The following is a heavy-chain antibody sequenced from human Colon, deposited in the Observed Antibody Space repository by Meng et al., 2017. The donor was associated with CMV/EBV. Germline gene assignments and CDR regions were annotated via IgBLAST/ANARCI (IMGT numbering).Heavy chain of an antibody. CDR2: IYSGGST. Sequence: GGSLRLSCAVSGFTVSSNYMSWVRQAPGKGLEWVSVIYSGGSTYYADSVKGRFTISRDNSKNTLYLQMNSLRAEDTAVYYCAKDPNETHDYPRVAYTYYGMDVWGQGTTVTVSS. J-gene: IGHJ6*02. V-gene: IGHV3-66*02. CDR1: GFTVSSNY. CDR3: AKDPNETHDYPRVAYTYYGMDV. D-gene: IGHD4-11*01.